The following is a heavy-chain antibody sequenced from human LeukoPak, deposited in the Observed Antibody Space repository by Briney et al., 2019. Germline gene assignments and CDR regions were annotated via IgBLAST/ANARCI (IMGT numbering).Heavy chain of an antibody. CDR1: GFTFSSFD. CDR3: ARGPPRGKYYYMDV. D-gene: IGHD1-1*01. Sequence: GGSLRLSCAASGFTFSSFDMHWVRQPTGQGLEWVPTIGTASDTYYPGSVEGRFTLSRDNAKNSLYLQMNSLTAGDTAVYYCARGPPRGKYYYMDVWGKGTTVTVSS. J-gene: IGHJ6*03. V-gene: IGHV3-13*01. CDR2: IGTASDT.